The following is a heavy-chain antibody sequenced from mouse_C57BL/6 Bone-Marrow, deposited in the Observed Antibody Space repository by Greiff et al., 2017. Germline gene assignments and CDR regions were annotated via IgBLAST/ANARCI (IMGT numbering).Heavy chain of an antibody. CDR3: TKRGNAMDY. CDR1: GFSLTSYG. V-gene: IGHV2-9*01. Sequence: VQLVESGPGLVAPSQCLSITCTVSGFSLTSYGVDWVRQPPGKGLEWLGVIWGGGSTNYNSALMSRLSISKDNSKIKVIIKMNSPETDDTARYYCTKRGNAMDYWGQGTTVTVSS. J-gene: IGHJ4*01. CDR2: IWGGGST.